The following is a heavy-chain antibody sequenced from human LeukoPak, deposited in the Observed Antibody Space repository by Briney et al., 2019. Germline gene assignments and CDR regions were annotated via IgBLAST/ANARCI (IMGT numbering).Heavy chain of an antibody. J-gene: IGHJ4*02. D-gene: IGHD3-9*01. Sequence: PGGSLRLSCEASGFTFSSYWMSWVHQAPGKGLEWMANIKQDGSEKYYVDSVKGRFTISRDNAKNSLYLQMNSLRAEDTAVYYCASLRYFDWLLLRGYYFDYWGQGTLVTVSS. CDR2: IKQDGSEK. CDR3: ASLRYFDWLLLRGYYFDY. CDR1: GFTFSSYW. V-gene: IGHV3-7*01.